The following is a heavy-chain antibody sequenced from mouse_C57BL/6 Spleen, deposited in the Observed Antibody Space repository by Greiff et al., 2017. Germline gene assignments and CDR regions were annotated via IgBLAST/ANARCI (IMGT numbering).Heavy chain of an antibody. CDR1: GYTFTSYW. J-gene: IGHJ2*01. D-gene: IGHD1-1*01. Sequence: VQLQQSGAELVKPGASVKVSCKASGYTFTSYWMHWVKQRPGQGLEWIGRIHPSDSDTNYTQKFKGKATLTVDKSSSTAYMQRSSLTSEDSAVYYCAIGAITTVATLDYWGQGTTLTVSS. V-gene: IGHV1-74*01. CDR2: IHPSDSDT. CDR3: AIGAITTVATLDY.